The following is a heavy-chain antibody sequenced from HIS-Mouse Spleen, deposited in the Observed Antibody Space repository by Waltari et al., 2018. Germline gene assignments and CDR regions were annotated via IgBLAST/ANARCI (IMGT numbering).Heavy chain of an antibody. CDR2: ISYDGSNK. J-gene: IGHJ3*02. CDR1: GFTFSSYA. Sequence: QVQLVESGGGVVQPGRSLRLSCAASGFTFSSYAMHWVRQAPGKGLEWVAVISYDGSNKYYADSGKGRFTISRDNSKNTLYLQMNSLRAEDTAVYYCARDPYSSGWYAFDIWGQGTMVTVSS. V-gene: IGHV3-30*04. CDR3: ARDPYSSGWYAFDI. D-gene: IGHD6-19*01.